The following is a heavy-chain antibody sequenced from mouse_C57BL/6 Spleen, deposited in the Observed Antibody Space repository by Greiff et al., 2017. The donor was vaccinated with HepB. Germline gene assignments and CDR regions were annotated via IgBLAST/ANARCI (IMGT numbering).Heavy chain of an antibody. V-gene: IGHV8-12*01. CDR2: IYCDDDK. CDR1: GFSLSTSGMG. D-gene: IGHD3-2*02. J-gene: IGHJ4*01. CDR3: ARRAGTAQATGAMDY. Sequence: QVTLKESGPGILQSSQTLSLTCSFSGFSLSTSGMGVSWIRQPSGKGLEWLAHIYCDDDKRYNPSLKSRLTISKDTSRNQGFLKITSVDTADTATYYCARRAGTAQATGAMDYWGQGTSVTVSS.